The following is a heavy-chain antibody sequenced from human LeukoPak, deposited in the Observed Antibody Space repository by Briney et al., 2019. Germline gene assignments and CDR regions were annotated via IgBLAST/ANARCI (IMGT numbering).Heavy chain of an antibody. CDR1: GYTFTSYD. J-gene: IGHJ6*02. D-gene: IGHD3-9*01. CDR3: ARGQLRYFDWLLEDYYYYGMDV. Sequence: ASVKVSCKASGYTFTSYDINWVRQATGQGLEWMGWMNPNSGNTGYAQKFHGRVTMTRNTSISTAYMELSSMRSEDTAVYYCARGQLRYFDWLLEDYYYYGMDVWGQGTTVTVSS. CDR2: MNPNSGNT. V-gene: IGHV1-8*01.